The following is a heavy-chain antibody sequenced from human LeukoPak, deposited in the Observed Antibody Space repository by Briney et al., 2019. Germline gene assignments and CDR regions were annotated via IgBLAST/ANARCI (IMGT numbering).Heavy chain of an antibody. V-gene: IGHV5-51*01. J-gene: IGHJ4*02. D-gene: IGHD3-22*01. CDR2: IYPGDSDT. CDR3: ARHRRNCYDSSGHLDY. Sequence: GESLKISCKGSGYSFTSYWIGWVRQMPGKGLEWMGIIYPGDSDTRYSPSFQGQVTISADKSISTAYLQWSSLKASDTAMYYCARHRRNCYDSSGHLDYWGQGTLVTVSS. CDR1: GYSFTSYW.